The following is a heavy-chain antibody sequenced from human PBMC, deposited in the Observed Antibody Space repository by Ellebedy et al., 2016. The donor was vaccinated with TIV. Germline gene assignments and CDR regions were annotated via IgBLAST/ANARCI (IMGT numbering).Heavy chain of an antibody. CDR1: GLTFGNYW. D-gene: IGHD6-6*01. CDR2: INTDGSRS. J-gene: IGHJ4*02. CDR3: ARSRYPGARSSFDS. Sequence: GESLKISCAASGLTFGNYWMHWVRQLPGKGLMWVSYINTDGSRSSYADSVKGRFTISRDNGKSILFLQMNSLRVEDTALYHCARSRYPGARSSFDSWGQGTLVTVSS. V-gene: IGHV3-74*01.